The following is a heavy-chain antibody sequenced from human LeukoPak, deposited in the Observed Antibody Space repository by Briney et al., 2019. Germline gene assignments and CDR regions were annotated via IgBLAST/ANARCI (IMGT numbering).Heavy chain of an antibody. CDR1: GFTVSSNY. CDR2: IKQDGNEK. Sequence: PGGSLRLSCAASGFTVSSNYMSWVRQAPGKGLEWVANIKQDGNEKYYVDSVKGRFTISRDNANNLLYLEMNSLRAEDTAIYYCARGGSRVTTAGTMDVWDLGTTVTVFS. V-gene: IGHV3-7*03. D-gene: IGHD1-14*01. CDR3: ARGGSRVTTAGTMDV. J-gene: IGHJ6*04.